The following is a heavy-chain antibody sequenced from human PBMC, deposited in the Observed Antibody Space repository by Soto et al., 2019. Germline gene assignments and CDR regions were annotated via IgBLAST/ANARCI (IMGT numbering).Heavy chain of an antibody. CDR3: APLEGEDYFDY. CDR1: GFTFSNAW. V-gene: IGHV3-15*01. J-gene: IGHJ4*02. D-gene: IGHD3-16*01. CDR2: IKSKTDGGTT. Sequence: EVQLVESGEGLVKPGGSLRLSCAASGFTFSNAWMSWVRQAPGKGLEWVGRIKSKTDGGTTDYAAPVKGRFTISRDDSKNTLYLQMNSLKTEDTAVYYCAPLEGEDYFDYWGQGTLVTVSS.